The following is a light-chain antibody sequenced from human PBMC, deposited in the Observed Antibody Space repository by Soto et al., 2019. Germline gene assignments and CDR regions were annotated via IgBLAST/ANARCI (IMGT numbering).Light chain of an antibody. CDR1: QSISSY. Sequence: TQXAXPXXAXXXXXXTXXCRASQSISSYLTWYQQKPGKAPXLLIYAASSLQSGVPSRFSGSGSGTDFTLTISSLQPEDFATYYCQQSYSTTFGQGTRLEIK. CDR3: QQSYSTT. CDR2: AAS. J-gene: IGKJ5*01. V-gene: IGKV1-39*01.